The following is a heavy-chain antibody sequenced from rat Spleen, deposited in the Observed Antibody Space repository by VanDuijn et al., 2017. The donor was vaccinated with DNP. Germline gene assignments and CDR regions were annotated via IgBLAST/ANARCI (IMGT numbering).Heavy chain of an antibody. Sequence: EVHLVESGGDLVQPGRSLKLSCVVSRFTFNNYWMTWFRQVPGKGLEWVASIPSSGGNTYYPASVKGRFPVSRDNEKSTLYLQMNSLRSEDMATYYCARPNWGYYLDYWGQGVMVTVSA. J-gene: IGHJ2*01. CDR1: RFTFNNYW. CDR2: IPSSGGNT. CDR3: ARPNWGYYLDY. V-gene: IGHV5-31*01. D-gene: IGHD5-1*01.